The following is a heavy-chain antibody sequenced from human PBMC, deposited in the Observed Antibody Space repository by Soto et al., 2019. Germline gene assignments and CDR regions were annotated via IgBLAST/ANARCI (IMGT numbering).Heavy chain of an antibody. Sequence: QVQLVESGGGVVQPGRSLRLSCAASGFTFSSYGMHWVRQAPGKGLEWVAVIWDDGSNKYYADSVKGRFTISRDNSKNTLYLQMNSLRAEDTAVYYCARDSDDDGYWGQVTLVTVSS. CDR2: IWDDGSNK. V-gene: IGHV3-33*01. CDR3: ARDSDDDGY. CDR1: GFTFSSYG. J-gene: IGHJ4*02. D-gene: IGHD1-1*01.